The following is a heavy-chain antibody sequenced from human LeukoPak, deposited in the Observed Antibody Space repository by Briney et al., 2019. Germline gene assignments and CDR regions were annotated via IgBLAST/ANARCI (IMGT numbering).Heavy chain of an antibody. D-gene: IGHD3-10*01. V-gene: IGHV3-7*01. CDR2: INQDGCEE. Sequence: GGSLRLSCAASGFTFSGLWMSWVCPAHGQGLGCVANINQDGCEEYFVGTVKGRFTTSRDTAKNSLYLQMNSLTAEDTAFYFCARGAYRGVDYWGQGTLVTVSS. J-gene: IGHJ4*02. CDR1: GFTFSGLW. CDR3: ARGAYRGVDY.